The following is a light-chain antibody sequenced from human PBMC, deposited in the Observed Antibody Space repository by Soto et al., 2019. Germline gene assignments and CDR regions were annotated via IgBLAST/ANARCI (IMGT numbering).Light chain of an antibody. CDR3: QQRSYWPPYT. CDR2: DAS. Sequence: EIVLTQSPATLSLSPGERATLSCRASQSVSSYLAWYQQKPGQAPRLLIYDASSRATGIPARFSGSGFGTDFTLTISSLESEDSAVYYCQQRSYWPPYTFGQGTQVEIK. J-gene: IGKJ2*01. CDR1: QSVSSY. V-gene: IGKV3-11*01.